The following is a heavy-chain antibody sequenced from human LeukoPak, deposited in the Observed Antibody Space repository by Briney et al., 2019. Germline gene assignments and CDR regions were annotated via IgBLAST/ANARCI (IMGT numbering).Heavy chain of an antibody. Sequence: GGSLRLSCGASGFTISRYWMSWVRQAPGKGLEWVANIKQDGSERTYVDSVKGLFTISRDNAKNSLYLQMNRLRVEDTAMYYCARDGGTDWYDPWGQGTLVTVYS. CDR2: IKQDGSER. V-gene: IGHV3-7*01. CDR3: ARDGGTDWYDP. J-gene: IGHJ5*02. CDR1: GFTISRYW. D-gene: IGHD1-1*01.